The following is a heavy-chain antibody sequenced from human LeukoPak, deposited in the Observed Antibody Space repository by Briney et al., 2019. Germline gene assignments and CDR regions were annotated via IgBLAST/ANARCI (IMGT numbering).Heavy chain of an antibody. J-gene: IGHJ6*02. CDR1: GFTLSTYA. CDR2: ISSGGATT. D-gene: IGHD2/OR15-2a*01. V-gene: IGHV3-30-3*01. Sequence: GGSLRLSCAASGFTLSTYAMHWVRQTPGKGLEWVAVISSGGATTHYADSVKGRFTISSDSSKNTLYLQMNSLRGDVTAVYYCARDPDRLVIFGKDVWGQGTTVTVSS. CDR3: ARDPDRLVIFGKDV.